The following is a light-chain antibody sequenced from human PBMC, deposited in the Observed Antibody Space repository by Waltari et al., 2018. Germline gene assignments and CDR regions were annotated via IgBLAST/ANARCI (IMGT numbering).Light chain of an antibody. CDR3: QTWGTGIRV. CDR1: SEHTTYA. Sequence: QLVLTQSPSASAPLGASVNRTCTLISEHTTYAIAWHQPQPEKGPRYLMKLNSHGTHKKGDGIPDRFSDSSPGAACYLTIPRHQSEDAADYYSQTWGTGIRVFGGGTKLTVL. V-gene: IGLV4-69*01. J-gene: IGLJ3*02. CDR2: LNSHGTH.